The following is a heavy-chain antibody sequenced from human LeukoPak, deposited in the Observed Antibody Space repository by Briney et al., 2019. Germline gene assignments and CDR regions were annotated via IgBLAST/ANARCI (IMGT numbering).Heavy chain of an antibody. Sequence: PGGSLRLSCAASGFTFSSYSMNWVRQAPGKGLEWVPSISSSSSYISYADSVKGRFTISTDNAKNSLYLQMNSLRAEDTAVYYCARDRGYYGSGSYDFDYWGQGTLVTVSS. CDR3: ARDRGYYGSGSYDFDY. V-gene: IGHV3-21*01. D-gene: IGHD3-10*01. CDR2: ISSSSSYI. CDR1: GFTFSSYS. J-gene: IGHJ4*02.